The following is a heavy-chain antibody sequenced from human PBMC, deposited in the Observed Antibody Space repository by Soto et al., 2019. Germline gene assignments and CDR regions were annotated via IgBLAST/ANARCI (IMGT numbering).Heavy chain of an antibody. J-gene: IGHJ4*02. CDR2: IKSKTDGGEK. CDR1: GFTFSNAW. V-gene: IGHV3-15*07. D-gene: IGHD5-18*01. CDR3: TTRLLEAHTTWIQLWNQIDY. Sequence: GGSLRLSCAASGFTFSNAWMNWVRQAPGKGLEWVGRIKSKTDGGEKDYAAPGKGRFTISRDDSKNTLYLQMNSLKTEDTDVYYCTTRLLEAHTTWIQLWNQIDYWGQGTLVTVSS.